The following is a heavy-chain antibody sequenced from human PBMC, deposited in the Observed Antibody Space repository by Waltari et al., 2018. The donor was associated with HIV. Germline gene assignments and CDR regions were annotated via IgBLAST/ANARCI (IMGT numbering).Heavy chain of an antibody. Sequence: QLPLQGSGPGLVKPWDPLSLTCPVSVASFTSSSYFWGWIRQAPGKGLEWIGSVYYGGTNYYNPSLKSRATVSADTSRRQFSLRLSAVTAEDTAIYYCARGSGSTYGDSFDMWGQGTRVIVSS. CDR1: VASFTSSSYF. J-gene: IGHJ3*02. V-gene: IGHV4-39*02. CDR2: VYYGGTN. D-gene: IGHD1-26*01. CDR3: ARGSGSTYGDSFDM.